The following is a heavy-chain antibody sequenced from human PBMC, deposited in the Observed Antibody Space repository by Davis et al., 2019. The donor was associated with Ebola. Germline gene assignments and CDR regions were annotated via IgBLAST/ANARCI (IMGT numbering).Heavy chain of an antibody. CDR3: ARDLCGGDCSFDY. CDR1: GFTFSSYA. CDR2: ISYDGSNK. Sequence: PGGSLRLSCAASGFTFSSYAMHWVRQAPGKGLEWVAVISYDGSNKYYADSVKGRFTISRDNSKNTLYLQMNSLRAEDTAVYYCARDLCGGDCSFDYWGQGTLVTVSS. V-gene: IGHV3-30-3*01. D-gene: IGHD2-21*02. J-gene: IGHJ4*02.